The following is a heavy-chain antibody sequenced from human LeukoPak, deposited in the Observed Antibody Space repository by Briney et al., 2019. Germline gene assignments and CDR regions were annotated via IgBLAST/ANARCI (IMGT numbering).Heavy chain of an antibody. CDR1: GFTFSRYA. J-gene: IGHJ4*02. CDR2: ICSGTSPK. D-gene: IGHD3-16*02. CDR3: AKLSGYHFDY. Sequence: GGSLRLSRAASGFTFSRYAMRWVRQAPGKGLYCVSYICSGTSPKHYADSVNARFTISRDNAKNSQYLQMNSLRAEDTAVYYCAKLSGYHFDYWGQGTLVTVSS. V-gene: IGHV3-48*04.